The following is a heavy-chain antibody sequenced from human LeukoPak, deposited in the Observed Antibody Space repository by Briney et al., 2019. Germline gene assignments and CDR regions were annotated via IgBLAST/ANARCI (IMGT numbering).Heavy chain of an antibody. D-gene: IGHD3-3*01. V-gene: IGHV4-4*07. J-gene: IGHJ4*02. CDR1: GCTISSYY. CDR2: IYTNGST. CDR3: ARDWGYDSLDY. Sequence: SETLSLTCTVSGCTISSYYWNWIRQPAGKGLEWIGRIYTNGSTNYNPSLKSRVTMSVDTSKNQFALKLSSVTAADTAVYYCARDWGYDSLDYWGQGTLVTVSS.